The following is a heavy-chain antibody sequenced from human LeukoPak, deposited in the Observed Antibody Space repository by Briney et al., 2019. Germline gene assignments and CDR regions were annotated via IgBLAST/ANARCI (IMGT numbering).Heavy chain of an antibody. D-gene: IGHD4-17*01. CDR2: IYPGDSDT. J-gene: IGHJ4*02. V-gene: IGHV5-51*01. CDR3: VAKVTTIDY. CDR1: GYRFSSYW. Sequence: GESLKISCQGSGYRFSSYWIGWVRQMPGKGLEWMGIIYPGDSDTRYSPSFQGQVTISADKSISTAYLQWSSLKASDTAMYYCVAKVTTIDYWGQGTLVTVSS.